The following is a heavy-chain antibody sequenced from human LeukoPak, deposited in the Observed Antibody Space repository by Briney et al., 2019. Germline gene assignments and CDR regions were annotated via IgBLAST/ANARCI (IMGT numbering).Heavy chain of an antibody. CDR3: ARVCGSGGSCYSG. V-gene: IGHV4-4*02. CDR1: GGSISSSNW. Sequence: SSGTLSLTCAVSGGSISSSNWWSWVRQPPGKGLEWIGEIYHSGSTNYNPSLKSRVTISVGKSKNQFSLKLSSVTAADTAVYYCARVCGSGGSCYSGWGQGTLVTVSS. D-gene: IGHD2-15*01. J-gene: IGHJ4*02. CDR2: IYHSGST.